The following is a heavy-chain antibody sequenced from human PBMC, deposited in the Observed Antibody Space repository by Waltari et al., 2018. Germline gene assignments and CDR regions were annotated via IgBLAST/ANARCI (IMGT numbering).Heavy chain of an antibody. D-gene: IGHD2-2*01. CDR2: IIPIFGTA. CDR3: ARDPTCSSTSCYYYYGMDV. CDR1: GGTFSSYA. Sequence: QVQLVQSGAEVKKPGSSVKVSCKASGGTFSSYAISWVRQAPGQGLEWMGGIIPIFGTANYAQKFQGRVTITADESTSTAYMELSSLRSEDTAVYYCARDPTCSSTSCYYYYGMDVWGQGTTVTVSS. J-gene: IGHJ6*02. V-gene: IGHV1-69*01.